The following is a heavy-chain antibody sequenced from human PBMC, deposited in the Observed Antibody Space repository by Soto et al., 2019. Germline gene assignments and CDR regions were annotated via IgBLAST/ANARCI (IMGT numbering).Heavy chain of an antibody. D-gene: IGHD2-2*01. V-gene: IGHV3-64*01. J-gene: IGHJ4*02. CDR1: GFTFSRYA. Sequence: EVQLVESGGGLVQPGGSLRLSCAASGFTFSRYAMHWVRQAPGKGLEYVSAISSNGGSTYYANSVKGRFTISRDNSKNTLYLQMGSLRAEDMAVYYCAREGYFSSTSCYSFDYWGQGTLVTVSS. CDR3: AREGYFSSTSCYSFDY. CDR2: ISSNGGST.